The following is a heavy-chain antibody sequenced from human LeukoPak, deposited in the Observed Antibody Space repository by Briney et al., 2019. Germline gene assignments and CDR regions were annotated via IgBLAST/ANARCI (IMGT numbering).Heavy chain of an antibody. CDR2: ISSSSGYR. Sequence: GGSLRLSCAASRFTFSDYYMSWIRQAPAKGLEWVSFISSSSGYRNYAASVKGRFTISRDNAKNSLYLQMNSLRAEDTAVYYCAKLYNWNDEGAFDIWGRGTMVTVSS. CDR3: AKLYNWNDEGAFDI. CDR1: RFTFSDYY. V-gene: IGHV3-11*06. J-gene: IGHJ3*02. D-gene: IGHD1-1*01.